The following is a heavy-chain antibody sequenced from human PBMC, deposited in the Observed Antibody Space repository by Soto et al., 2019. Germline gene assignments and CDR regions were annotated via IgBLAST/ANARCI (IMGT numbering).Heavy chain of an antibody. V-gene: IGHV4-59*01. CDR1: GGSISSYY. J-gene: IGHJ3*02. D-gene: IGHD3-9*01. CDR3: ARDLVERGILTGYYNGPGAFDI. CDR2: IYYSGST. Sequence: SETLSLTCTVSGGSISSYYWSWIRQPPGKGLEWIGYIYYSGSTNYNPSLKSRVTISVDTSKNQFSLKLSSVTAADTAVYYCARDLVERGILTGYYNGPGAFDIWGQGTMVTVSS.